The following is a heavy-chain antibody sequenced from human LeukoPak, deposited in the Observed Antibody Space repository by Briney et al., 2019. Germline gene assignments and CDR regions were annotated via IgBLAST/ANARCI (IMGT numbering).Heavy chain of an antibody. D-gene: IGHD2-21*01. Sequence: SLKLSCTASGVTFSSYAISWVRQAPGQGLGWMGGIIPIFGTANYTQKFQGRVTITADKSTSTAYMELSSLRSEDTAVYYCARDASEGINYWGQGTLVTVSS. CDR1: GVTFSSYA. J-gene: IGHJ4*02. V-gene: IGHV1-69*06. CDR3: ARDASEGINY. CDR2: IIPIFGTA.